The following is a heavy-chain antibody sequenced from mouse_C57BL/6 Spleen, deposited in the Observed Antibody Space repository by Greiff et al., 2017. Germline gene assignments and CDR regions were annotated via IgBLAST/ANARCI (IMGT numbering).Heavy chain of an antibody. D-gene: IGHD2-1*01. CDR2: IDPETGGT. CDR3: TRYYYGNSYAMDY. CDR1: GYTFTDYE. V-gene: IGHV1-15*01. Sequence: QVQLQQSGAELVRPGASVTLSCKASGYTFTDYEMHWVKQTPVHGLEWIGAIDPETGGTAYNQKFKGKAILTADKSSSTAYMELRSLTSEDSAVYYCTRYYYGNSYAMDYWGKEPQSPSPQ. J-gene: IGHJ4*01.